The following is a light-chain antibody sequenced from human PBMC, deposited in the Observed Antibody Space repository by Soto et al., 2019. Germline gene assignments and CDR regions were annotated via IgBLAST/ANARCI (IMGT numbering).Light chain of an antibody. CDR2: EVS. J-gene: IGLJ1*01. CDR1: SGDVGGYKF. Sequence: LTQPPSVSVSPGQSITIYCTGTSGDVGGYKFVSWYQQHPGKAPKLMIYEVSNRPSGVSSRFSGSKSGNTASLTISGLQAEDEADYFCGSYTGNTYVFGNGIKVTGL. V-gene: IGLV2-14*01. CDR3: GSYTGNTYV.